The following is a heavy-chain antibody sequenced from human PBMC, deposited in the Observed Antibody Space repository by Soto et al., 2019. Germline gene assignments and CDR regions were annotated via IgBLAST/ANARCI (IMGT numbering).Heavy chain of an antibody. V-gene: IGHV5-51*01. D-gene: IGHD6-19*01. J-gene: IGHJ3*02. CDR1: KYNFTNYW. CDR3: ARPVAANHDAFDM. CDR2: IYPGDSDT. Sequence: PGESLKISCKGSKYNFTNYWIGWVRQMPGKGLEWMGIIYPGDSDTRYSPSFQGQVTISADKSIGTAYLQWSSLKASDTAMYYCARPVAANHDAFDMWGQGTVVTVSS.